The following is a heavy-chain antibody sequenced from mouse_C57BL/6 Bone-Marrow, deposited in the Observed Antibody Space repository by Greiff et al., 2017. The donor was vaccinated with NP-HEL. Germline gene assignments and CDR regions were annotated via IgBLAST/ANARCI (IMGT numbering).Heavy chain of an antibody. Sequence: QVHVKQSGAELVRPGTSVKVSCKASGYAFTNYLIEWVKQRPGQGLEWIGVINPGSGGTNYNEKFKGKATLTADKSSSTAYMQLSSLTSEDSAVDFCARGGIYYDYAWFAYWGQGTLVTVSA. J-gene: IGHJ3*01. CDR2: INPGSGGT. D-gene: IGHD2-4*01. CDR3: ARGGIYYDYAWFAY. V-gene: IGHV1-54*01. CDR1: GYAFTNYL.